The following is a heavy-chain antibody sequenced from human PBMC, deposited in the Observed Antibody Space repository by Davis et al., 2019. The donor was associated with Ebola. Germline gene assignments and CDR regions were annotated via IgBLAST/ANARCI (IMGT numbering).Heavy chain of an antibody. CDR1: GGTFSSYA. V-gene: IGHV1-8*02. CDR3: ARGVGAAGDY. CDR2: MNPNSGNT. J-gene: IGHJ4*02. Sequence: AASVKVSCKASGGTFSSYAISWVRQATGQGLEWMGWMNPNSGNTAYAQKFQGRVTMTRDTSISTAYMELSSLRSEDTAVYYCARGVGAAGDYWGQGTLVTVSS. D-gene: IGHD6-13*01.